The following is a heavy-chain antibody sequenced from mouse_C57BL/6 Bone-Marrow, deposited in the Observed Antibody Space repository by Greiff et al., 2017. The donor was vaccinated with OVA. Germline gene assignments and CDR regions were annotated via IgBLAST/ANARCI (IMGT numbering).Heavy chain of an antibody. J-gene: IGHJ3*01. D-gene: IGHD2-4*01. V-gene: IGHV10-1*01. CDR3: VRHDSDYDVGFAY. Sequence: EVQRVESGGGLVQPKGSLKLSCAASGFSFNTYAMNWVRQAPGKGLEWVARIRSKSNNYATYYADSVKDRFTISRDDSESMLYLQMNNLKTEDTAMYYCVRHDSDYDVGFAYGGQGTLVTVSA. CDR1: GFSFNTYA. CDR2: IRSKSNNYAT.